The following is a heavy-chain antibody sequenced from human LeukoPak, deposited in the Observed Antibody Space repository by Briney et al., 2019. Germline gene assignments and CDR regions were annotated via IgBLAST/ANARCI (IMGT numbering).Heavy chain of an antibody. Sequence: GGSLRLSCAASGFTVSSNYMSWVRQAPGKGLEWVSIIYSGGSTYYADSVKGRFTISGDNSKNTLYLQMNSLRAEDTAVYYCAREDRYSSGWYYFDYWGQGTLVTVSS. CDR1: GFTVSSNY. V-gene: IGHV3-66*01. D-gene: IGHD6-19*01. CDR3: AREDRYSSGWYYFDY. CDR2: IYSGGST. J-gene: IGHJ4*02.